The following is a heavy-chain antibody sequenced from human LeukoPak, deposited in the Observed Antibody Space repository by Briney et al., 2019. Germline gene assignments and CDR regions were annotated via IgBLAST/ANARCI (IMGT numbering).Heavy chain of an antibody. V-gene: IGHV1-8*01. Sequence: ASVKVSCKASGYTFTSYDINWVRQATGQGLEWMGWMNPNSGNTGYAQKFQGRVTITADESTSTAYMELSSLRSEDTAVYYCARDRLAATQYYFDYWGQGTLVTVSS. CDR2: MNPNSGNT. D-gene: IGHD2-15*01. CDR3: ARDRLAATQYYFDY. CDR1: GYTFTSYD. J-gene: IGHJ4*02.